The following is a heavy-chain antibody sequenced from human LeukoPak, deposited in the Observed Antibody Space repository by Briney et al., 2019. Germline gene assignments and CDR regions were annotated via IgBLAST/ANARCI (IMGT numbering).Heavy chain of an antibody. D-gene: IGHD3-22*01. Sequence: VKPSETLSLTCTVSGGSISSYYWSWIRQPPGKGLEWIRYIYYSGSTNYNPSLKSRVPISVDTSKNQFSLKLSSVTAADTAVYNCARLRPPYYYYVSSGYIDYWGQGTLVTVSS. CDR3: ARLRPPYYYYVSSGYIDY. CDR2: IYYSGST. CDR1: GGSISSYY. J-gene: IGHJ4*02. V-gene: IGHV4-59*01.